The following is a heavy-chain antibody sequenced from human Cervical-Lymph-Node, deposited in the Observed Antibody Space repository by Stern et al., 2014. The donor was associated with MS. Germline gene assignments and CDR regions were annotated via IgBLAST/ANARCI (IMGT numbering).Heavy chain of an antibody. V-gene: IGHV1-69*01. D-gene: IGHD1-1*01. Sequence: QVQLVQSGADVKKPGSSVKVSCTASGDTFINFGISWVRQAPGHGLEWMGGFIPLFGTTEYAQKFQGRVTISADESATTVYMELSGLRSEDTAVYYCARDNDDNGMDVWGQGTTVTVTS. J-gene: IGHJ6*02. CDR1: GDTFINFG. CDR3: ARDNDDNGMDV. CDR2: FIPLFGTT.